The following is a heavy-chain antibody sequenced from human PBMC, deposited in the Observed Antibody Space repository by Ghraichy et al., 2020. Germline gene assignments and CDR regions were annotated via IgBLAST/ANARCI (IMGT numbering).Heavy chain of an antibody. D-gene: IGHD5-24*01. Sequence: SVKVSCKASGGTFSSYAISWVRQAPGQGLEWMGGIIPIFGTANYAQKFQGRVTITADESTSTAYMELSSLRSEDTAVYYCASNPFSEMATTFDAFDIWGQGTMVTVSS. CDR2: IIPIFGTA. CDR3: ASNPFSEMATTFDAFDI. V-gene: IGHV1-69*13. CDR1: GGTFSSYA. J-gene: IGHJ3*02.